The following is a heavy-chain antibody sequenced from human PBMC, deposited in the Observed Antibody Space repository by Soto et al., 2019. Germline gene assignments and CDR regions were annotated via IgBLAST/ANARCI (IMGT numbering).Heavy chain of an antibody. V-gene: IGHV3-30*18. J-gene: IGHJ4*02. CDR1: GFTFSSYG. Sequence: QVQLVESGRGVVQPGRSLRLSCAASGFTFSSYGIHWVRQAPGKGLEWVSVISYDGINKYYADSVKGRFTISRDNSENTLYLQMNSLRAEDTAVNYCAKSVYNWNDGFFDYWGQGTLVTVSS. CDR2: ISYDGINK. CDR3: AKSVYNWNDGFFDY. D-gene: IGHD1-1*01.